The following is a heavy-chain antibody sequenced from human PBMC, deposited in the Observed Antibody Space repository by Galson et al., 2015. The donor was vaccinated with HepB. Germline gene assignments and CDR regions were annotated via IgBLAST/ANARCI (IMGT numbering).Heavy chain of an antibody. V-gene: IGHV4-59*01. CDR3: ARVGITGTWFDP. CDR2: IYYSGST. Sequence: ETLSLTCTVSGGSISSYYWSWLRQPPGKGLEWIGYIYYSGSTNYNPSLKSRVTISVDTSKNQFSLKLSSVTAADTAVYYCARVGITGTWFDPWGQGTLVTVSS. CDR1: GGSISSYY. D-gene: IGHD1-20*01. J-gene: IGHJ5*02.